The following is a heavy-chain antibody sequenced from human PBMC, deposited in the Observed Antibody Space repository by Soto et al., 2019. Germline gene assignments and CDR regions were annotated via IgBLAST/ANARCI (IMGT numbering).Heavy chain of an antibody. CDR2: IYHRGNT. J-gene: IGHJ6*02. D-gene: IGHD4-4*01. Sequence: SETLSLPCTVSGGAITSYFWTWILQPPGKGLEWIGYIYHRGNTNYNPSLKSRVTFSVDTSKNQFSLKLSSVTAADTAVYYCARDGDGRMTTNPYYYNGMDVWGPGTTVTVSS. CDR1: GGAITSYF. V-gene: IGHV4-59*01. CDR3: ARDGDGRMTTNPYYYNGMDV.